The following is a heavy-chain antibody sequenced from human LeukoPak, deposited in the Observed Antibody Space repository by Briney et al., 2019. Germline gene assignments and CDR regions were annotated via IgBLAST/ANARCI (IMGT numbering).Heavy chain of an antibody. Sequence: GASVKVSCKASGYTFTSYDINWVRQATGQGLEWMGWMNPNSGNTGYAQKFQGRVTMTRDTSISTAYMEVSRLRSDDTAVYFCARVHESSNWYSDAFDIWGQGTMVTVSS. CDR3: ARVHESSNWYSDAFDI. V-gene: IGHV1-8*01. D-gene: IGHD6-13*01. CDR2: MNPNSGNT. J-gene: IGHJ3*02. CDR1: GYTFTSYD.